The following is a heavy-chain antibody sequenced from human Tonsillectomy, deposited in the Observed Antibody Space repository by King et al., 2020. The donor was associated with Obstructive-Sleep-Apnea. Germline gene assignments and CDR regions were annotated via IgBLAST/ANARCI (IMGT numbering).Heavy chain of an antibody. J-gene: IGHJ4*02. Sequence: VQLVESGGGLVQPGRSLRLSCAASGFTFDDYAMHWVRQAPGKGLDWVSGISWHSGSLGYADSVKGRFTISRDNAKNSLYLQMNSLRAEDTALYYCAKDIRRIVGASFDYWGQGTLVTVSS. CDR2: ISWHSGSL. V-gene: IGHV3-9*01. CDR3: AKDIRRIVGASFDY. D-gene: IGHD1-26*01. CDR1: GFTFDDYA.